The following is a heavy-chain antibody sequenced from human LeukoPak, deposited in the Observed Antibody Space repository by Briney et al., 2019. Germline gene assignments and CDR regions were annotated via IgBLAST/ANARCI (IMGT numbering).Heavy chain of an antibody. CDR3: ARISRDSSGSKLDY. Sequence: TPSETLSLTCAVYGGSFSGYYWSWIRQPPGKGLEWIGEINHSGSTNYNPSLKSRVTISVDTSKNQFSLKLSSVTAADTAVYYCARISRDSSGSKLDYWGQGTLVTVSS. CDR1: GGSFSGYY. CDR2: INHSGST. V-gene: IGHV4-34*01. J-gene: IGHJ4*02. D-gene: IGHD3-22*01.